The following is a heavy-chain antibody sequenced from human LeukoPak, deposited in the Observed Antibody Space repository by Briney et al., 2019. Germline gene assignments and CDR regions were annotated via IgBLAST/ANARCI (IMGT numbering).Heavy chain of an antibody. Sequence: ASVKVSCKASGYTFTGYYMHWVRQAPGQGLEWMGWINPNSGGTNYAQKFQGRVTMTRDTSISTAYMELSRLRSDDTAVYYCARPGRGSYEGNWFDPWGQGTLVTVSS. J-gene: IGHJ5*02. V-gene: IGHV1-2*02. D-gene: IGHD1-26*01. CDR3: ARPGRGSYEGNWFDP. CDR1: GYTFTGYY. CDR2: INPNSGGT.